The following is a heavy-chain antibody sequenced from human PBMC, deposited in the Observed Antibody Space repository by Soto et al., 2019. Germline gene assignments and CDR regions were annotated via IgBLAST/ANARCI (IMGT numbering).Heavy chain of an antibody. CDR1: GGSISSYY. CDR2: IYYSGST. D-gene: IGHD2-21*01. CDR3: ARQPTTGDTDLWFDP. Sequence: PSETLSLTCTVSGGSISSYYWSWIRQPPGKGLEWIGYIYYSGSTNYNPSLTSRVTVSVDASKNEFSLKLRSVTAADTAVYYCARQPTTGDTDLWFDPWGQGTLVNVSS. J-gene: IGHJ5*02. V-gene: IGHV4-59*08.